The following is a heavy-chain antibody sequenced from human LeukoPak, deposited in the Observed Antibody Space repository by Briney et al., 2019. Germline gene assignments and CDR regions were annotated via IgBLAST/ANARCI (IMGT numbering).Heavy chain of an antibody. CDR2: IYHSGST. D-gene: IGHD2-8*01. J-gene: IGHJ5*02. Sequence: SETLSLTCDVSGYSISRGCYWGWIRQPPGKGLEWIGSIYHSGSTYYNPSLKTRVTISIDTSKNQFALKLRSVTAADTAVYYCARNSVLTMYPISEEGWFDPWGQGTLVTVSS. CDR3: ARNSVLTMYPISEEGWFDP. V-gene: IGHV4-38-2*01. CDR1: GYSISRGCY.